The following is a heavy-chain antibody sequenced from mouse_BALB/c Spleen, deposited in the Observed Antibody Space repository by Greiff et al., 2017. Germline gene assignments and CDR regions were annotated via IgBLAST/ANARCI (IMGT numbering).Heavy chain of an antibody. CDR2: ISSGSSTI. Sequence: EVKLVESGGGLVQPGGSRKLSCAASGFTFSSFGMHWVRQAPEKGLEWVAYISSGSSTIYYADTVKGRFTISRDNPKNTLFLQMTSLRSEDTAMYYCARAGNDWFAYWGQGTLVTVSA. V-gene: IGHV5-17*02. D-gene: IGHD2-1*01. CDR3: ARAGNDWFAY. J-gene: IGHJ3*01. CDR1: GFTFSSFG.